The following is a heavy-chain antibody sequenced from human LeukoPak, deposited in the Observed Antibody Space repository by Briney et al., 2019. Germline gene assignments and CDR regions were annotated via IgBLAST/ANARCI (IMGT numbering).Heavy chain of an antibody. Sequence: PGGSLRLSCAASGFTFSSYGMHWVRQAPGKGLEWVAFIRYDGSIKHYADSVKGRFTISRDNSKNTLYLQMNSLRPEDTTVYYCARGHYVLDYWGQGTLVTVSS. V-gene: IGHV3-30*02. D-gene: IGHD3-10*02. J-gene: IGHJ4*02. CDR1: GFTFSSYG. CDR2: IRYDGSIK. CDR3: ARGHYVLDY.